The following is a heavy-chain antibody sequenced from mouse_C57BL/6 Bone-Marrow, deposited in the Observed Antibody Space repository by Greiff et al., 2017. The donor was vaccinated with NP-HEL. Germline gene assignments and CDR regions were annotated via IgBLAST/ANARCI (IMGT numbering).Heavy chain of an antibody. CDR1: GFSLTSYG. D-gene: IGHD1-1*01. CDR3: ARKNYGSSYWYFDV. Sequence: VQLVESGPGLVQPSQSLSITCTVSGFSLTSYGVHWVRQSPGKGLEWLGVIWSGGSTDYNAAFISRLSISKDNSKSQVFLKMNSLQADDTAIYYCARKNYGSSYWYFDVWGTGTTVTVSS. J-gene: IGHJ1*03. V-gene: IGHV2-2*01. CDR2: IWSGGST.